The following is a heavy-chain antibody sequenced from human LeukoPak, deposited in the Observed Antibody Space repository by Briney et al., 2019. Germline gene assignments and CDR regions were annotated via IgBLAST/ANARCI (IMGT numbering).Heavy chain of an antibody. Sequence: GGSLRLSCAASGFTFSSYGMNWVRQAPGKGLEWVSAISGSGGSTYYADSVKGRFTISRDNSKNTLYLQMNSLRAEDTAVYYCAKASRRIAAAGTVRYYYYMDVWGKGTTVTVSS. J-gene: IGHJ6*03. CDR2: ISGSGGST. V-gene: IGHV3-23*01. CDR3: AKASRRIAAAGTVRYYYYMDV. CDR1: GFTFSSYG. D-gene: IGHD6-13*01.